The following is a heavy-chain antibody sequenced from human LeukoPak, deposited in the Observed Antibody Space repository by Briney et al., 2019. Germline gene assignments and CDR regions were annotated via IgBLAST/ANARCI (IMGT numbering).Heavy chain of an antibody. CDR1: DGSISSGGYS. CDR3: ARYDSSTSFDY. J-gene: IGHJ4*02. CDR2: IYHSGST. D-gene: IGHD2-2*01. V-gene: IGHV4-30-2*01. Sequence: SQTLSLTCAVSDGSISSGGYSWSRIRQPPGKGLEWIGYIYHSGSTYYNPSLKSRVTISVDRSKNQFSLKLSSVTAADTAVYYCARYDSSTSFDYWGQGTLVTVSS.